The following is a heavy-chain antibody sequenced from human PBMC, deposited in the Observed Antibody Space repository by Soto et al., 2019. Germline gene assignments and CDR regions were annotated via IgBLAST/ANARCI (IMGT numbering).Heavy chain of an antibody. CDR1: GFTFSSHA. CDR3: ANGPTIFGVVISYSSYYRMDF. J-gene: IGHJ6*02. Sequence: PGGSLTLSCAASGFTFSSHAMSWVRQAPGKGLEWVSAISNSGGSTYYADSVKGRFTISRDNSKNTLYLQMNSLRTEDTAVYSCANGPTIFGVVISYSSYYRMDFWGQGSTVAVSS. V-gene: IGHV3-23*01. D-gene: IGHD3-3*01. CDR2: ISNSGGST.